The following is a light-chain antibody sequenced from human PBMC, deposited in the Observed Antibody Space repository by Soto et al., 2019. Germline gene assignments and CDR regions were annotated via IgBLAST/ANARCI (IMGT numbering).Light chain of an antibody. CDR1: SSDVGRYNL. CDR3: CSYAGSSTFVVV. J-gene: IGLJ2*01. Sequence: QSALTQPASVSGSPGQSITLSCTGTSSDVGRYNLVSWYQQHPGKAPKRMIYEGSKRPSGVSNRFSGSKSGNTASLTIYGLQAEDEADYYCCSYAGSSTFVVVFGGGTKLTVL. V-gene: IGLV2-23*03. CDR2: EGS.